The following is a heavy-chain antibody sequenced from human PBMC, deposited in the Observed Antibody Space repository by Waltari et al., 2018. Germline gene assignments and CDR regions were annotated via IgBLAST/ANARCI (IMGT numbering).Heavy chain of an antibody. Sequence: EVQLEESGGGLVQPGGSLRLSCAASGFTFSTYWMHWVRQAPGKGLVWVSRINSDGSSTAYADSVKVRFTISRDNAKNTLYLQMNSLRAEDTAVYYCTNCRYCGGDCCPFDYWGQGTLVSVSS. J-gene: IGHJ4*02. CDR2: INSDGSST. D-gene: IGHD2-21*02. CDR3: TNCRYCGGDCCPFDY. CDR1: GFTFSTYW. V-gene: IGHV3-74*01.